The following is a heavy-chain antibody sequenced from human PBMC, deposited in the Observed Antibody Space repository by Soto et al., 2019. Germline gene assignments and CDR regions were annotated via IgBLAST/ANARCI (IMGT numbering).Heavy chain of an antibody. J-gene: IGHJ6*02. CDR2: INPNNGGT. CDR1: GYTFTGYY. CDR3: ARYDFWSGYYIGMDV. Sequence: QVQLVQSGAEVKKSGASVMVSCKASGYTFTGYYIHWVRHTPGQGLEWMGWINPNNGGTNYVQKFQGRVTMTRDTSISTAYMELSRLRSDDTAVYYCARYDFWSGYYIGMDVWGQGTTVTVSS. V-gene: IGHV1-2*02. D-gene: IGHD3-3*01.